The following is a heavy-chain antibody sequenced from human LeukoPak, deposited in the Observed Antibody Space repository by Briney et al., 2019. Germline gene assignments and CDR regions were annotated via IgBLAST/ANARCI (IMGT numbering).Heavy chain of an antibody. D-gene: IGHD6-19*01. V-gene: IGHV4-59*08. CDR1: GGSISSYY. J-gene: IGHJ6*02. Sequence: SETLSHTCTVSGGSISSYYWSWIRQPPGKGLEWIGYIYYSGSTNYNPSLKSRVTISVDTSKNQFSLKLSSVTAADTAVYYCARYQTVAGSGWYYYYYGMDVWGQGTTVTVSS. CDR2: IYYSGST. CDR3: ARYQTVAGSGWYYYYYGMDV.